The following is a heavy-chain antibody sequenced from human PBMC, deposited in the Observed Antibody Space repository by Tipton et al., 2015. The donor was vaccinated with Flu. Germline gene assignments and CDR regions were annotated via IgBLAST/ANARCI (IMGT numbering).Heavy chain of an antibody. V-gene: IGHV3-7*01. CDR3: ASLWGSGSYSRYAFDF. D-gene: IGHD1-26*01. CDR2: INQGGGEN. J-gene: IGHJ3*01. CDR1: GFAFSTFW. Sequence: SGFAFSTFWMSWVRQAPGKGLEWVANINQGGGENSYVESVKGRFTISRDNAKNSLYLQMNSLRTEDTAVYYCASLWGSGSYSRYAFDFWGQGTMVTVSS.